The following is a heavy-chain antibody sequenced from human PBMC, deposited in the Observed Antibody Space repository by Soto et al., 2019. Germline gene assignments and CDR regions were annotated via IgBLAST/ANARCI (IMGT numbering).Heavy chain of an antibody. D-gene: IGHD6-13*01. CDR3: ATIAGRL. V-gene: IGHV1-18*01. CDR2: SSAYNGNT. Sequence: QVQLVQYGAEVKKPGASVQFFCKASGYTFTSYGISWVRQAPGQGLEWMGWSSAYNGNTNYAQKLQGRVTMTTETSTSTAYMEMRSLRSDDNDVYYCATIAGRLWGQGTMVTVS. J-gene: IGHJ3*01. CDR1: GYTFTSYG.